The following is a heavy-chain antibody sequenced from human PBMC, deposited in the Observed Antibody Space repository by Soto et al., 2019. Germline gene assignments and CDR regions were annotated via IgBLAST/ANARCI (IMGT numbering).Heavy chain of an antibody. CDR2: ISAYNGNT. V-gene: IGHV1-18*01. J-gene: IGHJ3*02. Sequence: ASVKVSCKASGYTFTSYGISWVRQAPGQELEWMGWISAYNGNTNYAQKLQGRVTMTTDTSTSTAYMELRSLRSDDTAVYYCARDGSSRDSSGYHDAFDIWGQGTMVTVSS. CDR1: GYTFTSYG. CDR3: ARDGSSRDSSGYHDAFDI. D-gene: IGHD3-22*01.